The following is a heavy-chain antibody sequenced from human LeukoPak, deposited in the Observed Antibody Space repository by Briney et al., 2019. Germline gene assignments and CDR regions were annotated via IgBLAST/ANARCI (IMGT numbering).Heavy chain of an antibody. Sequence: SETLSLTCTVSGGSISSYYWSWIRQPPGKGLEWIGYIYYSGSTNYNPSLKSRVTISVDTSKNQLSLKLSSVTAADTAVYYCARVSKQWLAFYYYYYMDVWGKGTTVTVSS. V-gene: IGHV4-59*01. J-gene: IGHJ6*03. D-gene: IGHD6-19*01. CDR3: ARVSKQWLAFYYYYYMDV. CDR1: GGSISSYY. CDR2: IYYSGST.